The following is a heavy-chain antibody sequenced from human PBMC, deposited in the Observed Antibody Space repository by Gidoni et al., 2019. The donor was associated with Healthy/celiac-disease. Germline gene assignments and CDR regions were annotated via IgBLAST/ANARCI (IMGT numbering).Heavy chain of an antibody. D-gene: IGHD3-10*01. J-gene: IGHJ4*02. V-gene: IGHV3-30-3*01. Sequence: VPLVASGGGVVQPGRSLRLSCAASGFTFSIYARHWVRQAPGTGLEWVAVISDDGSNKYYADSVKGRFTIARDNSKNTLYLQMNSLRAEDTAVYYCARDLDYYGSGSYTFDYWGQGTLVTVSS. CDR3: ARDLDYYGSGSYTFDY. CDR2: ISDDGSNK. CDR1: GFTFSIYA.